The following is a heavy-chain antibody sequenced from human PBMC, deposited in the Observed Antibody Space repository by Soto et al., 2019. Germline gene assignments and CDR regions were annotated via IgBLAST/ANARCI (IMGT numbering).Heavy chain of an antibody. V-gene: IGHV3-49*04. Sequence: GGSLRLSCTASGFTFGDYAMSWVRQAPGKGLEWVGFIRSKAYGGTTEYAASVKGRFTISRDDSKSIAYLQMNSLKTEDTAVYYCTRDWEQLRFLEWLSRSTYYGMDVWGQGTTVTVSS. CDR3: TRDWEQLRFLEWLSRSTYYGMDV. CDR2: IRSKAYGGTT. D-gene: IGHD3-3*01. CDR1: GFTFGDYA. J-gene: IGHJ6*02.